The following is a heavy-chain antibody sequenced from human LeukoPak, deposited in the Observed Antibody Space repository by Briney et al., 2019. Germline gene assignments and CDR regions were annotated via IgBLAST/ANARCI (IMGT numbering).Heavy chain of an antibody. CDR1: GFTFSSYG. CDR3: AKGIYSSGWSYFDY. J-gene: IGHJ4*01. D-gene: IGHD6-19*01. V-gene: IGHV3-33*06. Sequence: GRSLRLSCAASGFTFSSYGMHWVRQAPGKGLEWVAVIRYDGSNKYYADSVKGRFTISRDNSKNTLYLQMNSLRAEDTAVYYCAKGIYSSGWSYFDYWGHGTLVTVSS. CDR2: IRYDGSNK.